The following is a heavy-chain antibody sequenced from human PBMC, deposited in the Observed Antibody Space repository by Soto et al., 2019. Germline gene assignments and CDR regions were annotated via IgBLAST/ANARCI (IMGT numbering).Heavy chain of an antibody. CDR3: ARGVLRYYYHGMDV. J-gene: IGHJ6*02. CDR2: IYISGNT. CDR1: GDSVSSYY. V-gene: IGHV4-59*02. Sequence: QVQLQESGPGLVKPSETLSLSCTVSGDSVSSYYWSWIRQRPGRGLEWIGYIYISGNTNYNPSLNSRVPISRDTSKNQIYLNLKSVTAADTAVYYCARGVLRYYYHGMDVWGQGTTVTVSS.